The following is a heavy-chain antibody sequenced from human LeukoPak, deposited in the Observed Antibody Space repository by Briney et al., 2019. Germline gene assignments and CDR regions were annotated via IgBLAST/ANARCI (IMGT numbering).Heavy chain of an antibody. J-gene: IGHJ6*03. D-gene: IGHD4-17*01. CDR3: ARVAGDYDWRGYYYYYMDV. CDR2: IYTSGST. V-gene: IGHV4-61*02. Sequence: SETLSLTCTVSGGSISSGSYYWSWIRQPAGKGLEWIGRIYTSGSTNYNPSLKSRVTMSVDTSKNQFSLKLSSVTAADTAVYYCARVAGDYDWRGYYYYYMDVWGRGTTVTISS. CDR1: GGSISSGSYY.